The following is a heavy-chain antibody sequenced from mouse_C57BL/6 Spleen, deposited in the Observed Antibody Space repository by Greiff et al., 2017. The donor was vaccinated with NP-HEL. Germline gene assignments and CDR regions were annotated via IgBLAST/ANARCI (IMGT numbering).Heavy chain of an antibody. Sequence: DVHLVESGGGLVKPGGSLKLSCAASGFTFSDYGMHWVRQAPEKGLEWVAYISSGSSTIYYADTVKGRFTITRDNAKNTLFLQRSSLRSEDTAMYYCAGDLDYFDYWGQGTTLTVSS. J-gene: IGHJ2*01. CDR3: AGDLDYFDY. D-gene: IGHD2-10*02. V-gene: IGHV5-17*01. CDR1: GFTFSDYG. CDR2: ISSGSSTI.